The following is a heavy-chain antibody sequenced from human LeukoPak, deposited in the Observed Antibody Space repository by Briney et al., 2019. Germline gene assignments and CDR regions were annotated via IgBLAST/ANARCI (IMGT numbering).Heavy chain of an antibody. CDR1: GFTLSSYA. CDR3: AKEPDIVVVVAATHFDY. V-gene: IGHV3-23*01. D-gene: IGHD2-15*01. Sequence: GGSLRLSCAASGFTLSSYAMSWVRQAPGKGLEWVSAISGSGGSTYYADSVKGRFTISRDNSKNTLYLQMNSLRAEDTAVYYCAKEPDIVVVVAATHFDYWGQGTLVTVSS. CDR2: ISGSGGST. J-gene: IGHJ4*02.